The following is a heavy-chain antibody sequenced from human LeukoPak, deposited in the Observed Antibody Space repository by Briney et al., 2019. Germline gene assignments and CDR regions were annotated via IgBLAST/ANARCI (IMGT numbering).Heavy chain of an antibody. V-gene: IGHV4-34*01. CDR2: INHSGST. J-gene: IGHJ6*03. D-gene: IGHD6-19*01. CDR1: XGSFSGYY. CDR3: ARVLPRSSGWYGDYYYYMDV. Sequence: PSETLSLTCXVYXGSFSGYYWSWIRQPPGKGLEWIGEINHSGSTNYNPSLKSRVTISVDTSKNQFSLKLSSVTAADTAVYYCARVLPRSSGWYGDYYYYMDVWGKGTTVTVSS.